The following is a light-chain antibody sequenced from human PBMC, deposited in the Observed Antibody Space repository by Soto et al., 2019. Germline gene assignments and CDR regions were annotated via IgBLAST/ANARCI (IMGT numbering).Light chain of an antibody. CDR2: TIS. Sequence: DIQITQSPSSLSAFVGDRVTITCRASQSISNSLNWYQQKPGKAPRLLISTISSLQSGVPSRFTGSGSGTDFTLTISSLQPEDFATYYCQQTHNTPLTFGGGTKVEV. J-gene: IGKJ4*02. CDR3: QQTHNTPLT. V-gene: IGKV1-39*01. CDR1: QSISNS.